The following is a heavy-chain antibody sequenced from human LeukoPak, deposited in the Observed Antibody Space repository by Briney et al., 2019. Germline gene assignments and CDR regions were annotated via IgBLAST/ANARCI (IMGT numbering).Heavy chain of an antibody. CDR1: GGTFSSYA. J-gene: IGHJ4*02. V-gene: IGHV1-69*13. D-gene: IGHD2/OR15-2a*01. CDR3: ASSTYYVYYFGY. CDR2: IIPIFGTA. Sequence: SVKVSCKASGGTFSSYAISWVRQAPGQGLEWMGGIIPIFGTANYAQKFQGRVTITADESTSTAYMELSSLRSEDTAVYYCASSTYYVYYFGYWGQGTLVTVSS.